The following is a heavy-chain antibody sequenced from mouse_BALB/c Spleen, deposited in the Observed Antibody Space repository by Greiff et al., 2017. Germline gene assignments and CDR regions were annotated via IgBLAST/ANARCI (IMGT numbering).Heavy chain of an antibody. Sequence: EVMLVESGGDLVKPGGSLKLSCAASGFTFSSYGMSWVRQTPDKRLEWVATISSGGSYTYYPDSVKGRFTISRDNAKNTLYLQMSSLKSEDTAMYYCARHGYGKNDFYFDYWGQGTTLTVSS. CDR1: GFTFSSYG. CDR3: ARHGYGKNDFYFDY. V-gene: IGHV5-6*01. CDR2: ISSGGSYT. D-gene: IGHD2-10*02. J-gene: IGHJ2*01.